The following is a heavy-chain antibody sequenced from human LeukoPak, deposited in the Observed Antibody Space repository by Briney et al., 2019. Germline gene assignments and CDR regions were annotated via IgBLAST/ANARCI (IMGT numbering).Heavy chain of an antibody. CDR1: GGSISTGSYY. J-gene: IGHJ4*02. V-gene: IGHV4-61*02. Sequence: SQTLSLTCTVSGGSISTGSYYWNWIRQPAGKGLEWIGLIYTRGSTNYNPSLKSRVTLSVDTSKNQFSLKLNSVTAADTAVYYCARVARSMSSSSEDSWGQGTLVTVSS. CDR3: ARVARSMSSSSEDS. CDR2: IYTRGST. D-gene: IGHD6-13*01.